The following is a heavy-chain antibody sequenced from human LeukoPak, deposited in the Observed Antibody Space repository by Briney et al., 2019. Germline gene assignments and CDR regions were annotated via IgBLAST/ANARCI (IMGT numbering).Heavy chain of an antibody. Sequence: RTGGSLRLSCAASGFTFDDYGMSWGRQAPGKGLEWVSGINRNGGNTRYGDSVEGRFTISRDNAKNCLYLQMNSLRAEDTALYYCARERGSYSTFDIWGQGTMVTVSS. J-gene: IGHJ3*02. V-gene: IGHV3-20*04. D-gene: IGHD1-26*01. CDR3: ARERGSYSTFDI. CDR2: INRNGGNT. CDR1: GFTFDDYG.